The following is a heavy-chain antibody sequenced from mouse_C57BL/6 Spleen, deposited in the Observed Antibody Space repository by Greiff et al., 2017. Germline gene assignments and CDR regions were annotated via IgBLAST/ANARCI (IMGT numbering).Heavy chain of an antibody. J-gene: IGHJ3*01. D-gene: IGHD2-3*01. Sequence: QVQLQQSGAELVRPGTSVKMSCKASGYTFTNYWIGWAKQRPGHGLEWIGDIYPGGGYTNYNEKFKGKATLTVDKSSSTAYLQFSSRKSEDSAIDYCARARIYDGYWIAYWGQGTLVTVSA. CDR2: IYPGGGYT. V-gene: IGHV1-63*01. CDR1: GYTFTNYW. CDR3: ARARIYDGYWIAY.